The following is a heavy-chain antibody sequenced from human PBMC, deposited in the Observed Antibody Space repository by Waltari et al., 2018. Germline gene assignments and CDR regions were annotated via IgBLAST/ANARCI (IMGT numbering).Heavy chain of an antibody. J-gene: IGHJ6*02. D-gene: IGHD6-13*01. V-gene: IGHV1-69*13. CDR1: GGTFSSYA. CDR3: ARDRDSSSWYYPTDYYYGMDV. CDR2: IIPIVGTA. Sequence: QVQLVQSGAEVKKPGSSVKVSCKASGGTFSSYAISWVRQAPGQGLEWMGGIIPIVGTANYAQKFQGRVTITADESTSTAYMELSSLRSEDTAVYYCARDRDSSSWYYPTDYYYGMDVWGQGTTVTVSS.